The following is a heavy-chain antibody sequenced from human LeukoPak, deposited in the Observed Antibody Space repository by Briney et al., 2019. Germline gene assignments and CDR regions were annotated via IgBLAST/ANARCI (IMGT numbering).Heavy chain of an antibody. V-gene: IGHV3-21*01. J-gene: IGHJ6*02. Sequence: PGGSLRLSCTASGFTFSSYSMNWVRQAPGKGLEWVSSISVSSNYIYYADSVEGRFTISRDNAKNSLYLQMDSLRADDTAVYYCARDPPPCAYGMDVWGQGTTVTVSS. CDR1: GFTFSSYS. CDR2: ISVSSNYI. CDR3: ARDPPPCAYGMDV.